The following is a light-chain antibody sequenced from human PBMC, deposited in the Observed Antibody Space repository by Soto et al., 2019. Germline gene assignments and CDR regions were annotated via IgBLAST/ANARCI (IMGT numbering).Light chain of an antibody. CDR1: QSISSW. Sequence: DIQMTQSPSTLSASVGDRITITCRASQSISSWLAWDQQKPGKAPKVLIYDASRLESGVPSRFSGSASGTDFPLTISSLQPDDFATSYCQQYSTYSGAFGQGTQVEI. J-gene: IGKJ1*01. V-gene: IGKV1-5*01. CDR2: DAS. CDR3: QQYSTYSGA.